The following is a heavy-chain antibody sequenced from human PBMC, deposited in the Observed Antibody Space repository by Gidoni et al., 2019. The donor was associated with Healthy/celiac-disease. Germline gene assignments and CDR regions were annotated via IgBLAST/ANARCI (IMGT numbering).Heavy chain of an antibody. CDR2: FDPEEGET. CDR3: AGHIEPAALYYYYYGMDV. Sequence: QVQLVQSGAEVKKPGASVKVSCKVSGYTLTELSLHWVRQAPGKGLEWMGGFDPEEGETIYAQKFKGRVTMTEDTSTDTAYMELSSLKSEDTAVYYCAGHIEPAALYYYYYGMDVWGQGTTVTVSS. J-gene: IGHJ6*02. D-gene: IGHD2-2*01. CDR1: GYTLTELS. V-gene: IGHV1-24*01.